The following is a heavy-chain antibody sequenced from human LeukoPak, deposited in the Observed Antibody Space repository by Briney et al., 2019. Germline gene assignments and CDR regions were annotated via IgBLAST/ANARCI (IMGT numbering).Heavy chain of an antibody. CDR2: ISYDGTDK. D-gene: IGHD5-12*01. V-gene: IGHV3-30*18. Sequence: GGSLRLSCEASGFTFSNYGMHWVRQAPGKGLQWLTVISYDGTDKYYTDSVKGRFTISRDNSENTLHLQMNSLRVEDTAVYYCAKANTPGGYSQFDHWGQGTLVTVSS. CDR1: GFTFSNYG. J-gene: IGHJ4*02. CDR3: AKANTPGGYSQFDH.